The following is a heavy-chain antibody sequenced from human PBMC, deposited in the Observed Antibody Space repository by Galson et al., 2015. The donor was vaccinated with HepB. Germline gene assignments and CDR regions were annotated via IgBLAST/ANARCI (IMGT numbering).Heavy chain of an antibody. D-gene: IGHD5-24*01. CDR1: GFTFSSYW. Sequence: SLRLSCAASGFTFSSYWMSWVRQAPGKGLEWVSAISGSGGSTYYADSVKGRFTISRDNSKNTLYLQMNSLRAEDTAVYYCAKSAGAYKLYGMDVWGQGTTVTVSS. V-gene: IGHV3-23*01. J-gene: IGHJ6*02. CDR3: AKSAGAYKLYGMDV. CDR2: ISGSGGST.